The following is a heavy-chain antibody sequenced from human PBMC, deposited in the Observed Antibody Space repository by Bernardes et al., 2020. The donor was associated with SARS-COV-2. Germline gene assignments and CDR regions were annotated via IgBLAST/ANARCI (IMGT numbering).Heavy chain of an antibody. CDR3: AKAKNYYGSGSYFYFDY. Sequence: GGSLRLSCAASGFTFSSYGMHWVRQAPGKGLEWVAVISYDGSNKYYADSVKGRFTISRDNSKNTLYLQMNSLRAEDTAVYYCAKAKNYYGSGSYFYFDYWGQGTLVTVSS. D-gene: IGHD3-10*01. J-gene: IGHJ4*02. CDR1: GFTFSSYG. V-gene: IGHV3-30*18. CDR2: ISYDGSNK.